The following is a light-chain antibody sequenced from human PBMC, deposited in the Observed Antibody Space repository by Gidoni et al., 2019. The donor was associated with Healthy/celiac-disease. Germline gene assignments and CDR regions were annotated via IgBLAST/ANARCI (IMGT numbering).Light chain of an antibody. CDR2: GAS. J-gene: IGKJ1*01. V-gene: IGKV3-15*01. Sequence: EIVMTQSPATLSVSTGERATLSCRASQSVSSNLAWYQQKPGQAPRLLIYGASTRATGIPARFSGSGSGTEFTLTISSLQSEDFAVYYCQQYNNWPPWTFXQXTKVEIK. CDR1: QSVSSN. CDR3: QQYNNWPPWT.